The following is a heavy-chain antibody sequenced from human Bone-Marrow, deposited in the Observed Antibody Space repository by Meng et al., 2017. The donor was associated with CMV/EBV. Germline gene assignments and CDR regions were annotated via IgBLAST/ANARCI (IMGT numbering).Heavy chain of an antibody. D-gene: IGHD3-16*01. CDR1: GFTVSSNY. J-gene: IGHJ3*02. CDR3: ARAQGGRAFDI. CDR2: IYSGGST. Sequence: LSLTCAASGFTVSSNYMSWVRQAPGKGLEWVSVIYSGGSTYYADSVKGRFTISRDNSKNTLYLQMNSLRAEDTAVYYCARAQGGRAFDIWGQGTMVTVSS. V-gene: IGHV3-53*05.